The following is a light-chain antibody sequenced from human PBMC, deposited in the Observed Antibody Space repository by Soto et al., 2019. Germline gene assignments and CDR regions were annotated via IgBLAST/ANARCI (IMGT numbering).Light chain of an antibody. V-gene: IGKV1-5*03. CDR2: KAS. J-gene: IGKJ1*01. CDR3: KQYSTFPWT. Sequence: DIQLTHSPSTLSASIGDRVTITCRASQSIGSWLAWYQQRPGKAPNVLIYKASNLERGVPSRFSGSGSETEFTLTISSLQPEDFATYYCKQYSTFPWTFGQGTKVEL. CDR1: QSIGSW.